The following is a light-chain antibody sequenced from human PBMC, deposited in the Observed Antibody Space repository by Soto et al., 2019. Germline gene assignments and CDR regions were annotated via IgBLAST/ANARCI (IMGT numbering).Light chain of an antibody. J-gene: IGKJ1*01. Sequence: EIVLTQSPVTLSLSPGERATLSCRASHSVASKYVAWYQQKPGQAPRLLIYGASSRATGIPDRFSGSGSGTDFTLTISRLEPEDFAVYYCQQYGTSPRTFGQGTKVDIK. V-gene: IGKV3-20*01. CDR3: QQYGTSPRT. CDR1: HSVASKY. CDR2: GAS.